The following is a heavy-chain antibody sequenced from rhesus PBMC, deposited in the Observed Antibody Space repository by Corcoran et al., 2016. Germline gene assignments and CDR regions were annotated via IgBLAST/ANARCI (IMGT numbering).Heavy chain of an antibody. CDR3: ARVGGSYLYYFDY. Sequence: QVPLQESGPGLVKPSETLSLTCAVSGYSIRGYYWSWIRQAPGTGLEWIGYITYSGSTSYNPALKSRVTISRDTSKNQFSLKLSSVTAADTAVYYCARVGGSYLYYFDYWGQGVLVTVSS. J-gene: IGHJ4*01. V-gene: IGHV4-122*02. CDR1: GYSIRGYY. CDR2: ITYSGST. D-gene: IGHD1-44*02.